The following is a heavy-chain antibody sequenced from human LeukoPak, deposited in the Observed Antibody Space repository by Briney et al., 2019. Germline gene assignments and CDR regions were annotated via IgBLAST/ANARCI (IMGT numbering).Heavy chain of an antibody. CDR1: GFTFSSYA. D-gene: IGHD1-26*01. V-gene: IGHV3-23*01. CDR3: ARGSGSYTPHDY. J-gene: IGHJ4*02. CDR2: ISGSGGST. Sequence: GGSLRLSCAASGFTFSSYAMSWVRQAPGKGLEWVSAISGSGGSTYYADSVKGRFTISRDNAKNSLYLQMNSLRAEDTAVYYCARGSGSYTPHDYWGQGTLVTVSS.